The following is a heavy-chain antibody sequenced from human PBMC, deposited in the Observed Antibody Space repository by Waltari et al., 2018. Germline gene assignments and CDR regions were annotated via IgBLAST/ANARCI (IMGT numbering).Heavy chain of an antibody. CDR3: ARESSSGSFFDY. D-gene: IGHD6-19*01. J-gene: IGHJ4*02. Sequence: QVQLVQSGAEVKKPGSSVKVSCKASGGTFSSYAISWVRQAPGQGLEGMGGFIRILGIANYAHKIQVRVTSTADESTSTGYMELSSLRCEETAVYYSARESSSGSFFDYWGQGTLVTVSS. CDR1: GGTFSSYA. V-gene: IGHV1-69*04. CDR2: FIRILGIA.